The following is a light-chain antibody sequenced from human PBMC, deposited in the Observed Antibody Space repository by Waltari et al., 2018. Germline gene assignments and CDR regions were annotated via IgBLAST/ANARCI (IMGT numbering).Light chain of an antibody. CDR3: QQSYSTPPVT. CDR2: AAS. Sequence: DIQMTQSPSSLSASVGDSVTITCRASQSISSYLNWYQQKPGKAPKLLIYAASSLQSVVPSRFSGSGSGTDFTLTISSLQPEDFATYYCQQSYSTPPVTFGPGTKVDIK. CDR1: QSISSY. V-gene: IGKV1-39*01. J-gene: IGKJ3*01.